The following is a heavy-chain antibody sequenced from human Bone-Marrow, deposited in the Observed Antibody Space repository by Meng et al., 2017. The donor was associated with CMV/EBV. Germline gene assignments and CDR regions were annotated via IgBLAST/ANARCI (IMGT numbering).Heavy chain of an antibody. CDR3: AKAFSASWYREYYDD. V-gene: IGHV3-23*01. D-gene: IGHD6-13*01. J-gene: IGHJ4*02. CDR2: ITASGGST. Sequence: GGSLRLSCAAAAFTFGNYAMSWVRQAPGRGLAWVSAITASGGSTFYADSVKGRFTVSRDNSKNTLYLQMSSLRAEDTALYYCAKAFSASWYREYYDDWGQGTLVTVSS. CDR1: AFTFGNYA.